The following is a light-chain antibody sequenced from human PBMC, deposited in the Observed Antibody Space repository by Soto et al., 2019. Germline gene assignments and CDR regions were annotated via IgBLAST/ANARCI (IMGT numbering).Light chain of an antibody. V-gene: IGKV3-11*01. J-gene: IGKJ2*01. CDR3: QQRSNWPPYP. Sequence: EIVLTQSPATLSLSPGERATLSCRASQSVSSYLAWYQQKPGQAPRLLIYDASNRSTGIPARFSGSGSGTDFTLTISSLEPEDFAVYYCQQRSNWPPYPFGKGTKLEIK. CDR2: DAS. CDR1: QSVSSY.